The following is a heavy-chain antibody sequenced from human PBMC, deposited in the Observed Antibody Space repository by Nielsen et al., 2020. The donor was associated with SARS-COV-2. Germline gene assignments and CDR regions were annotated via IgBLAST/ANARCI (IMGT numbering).Heavy chain of an antibody. CDR3: ARDPAGDIVVVVAASAFDI. J-gene: IGHJ3*02. CDR2: ISSSSSYI. V-gene: IGHV3-21*01. Sequence: GESLKISCAASGFTFSSYSMNWVRQAPGKGLEWVSSISSSSSYIYYADSVKGRFTISRDNAKNSLYLQMNSLRAEDTAVYYCARDPAGDIVVVVAASAFDIWGQGTMVTVSS. CDR1: GFTFSSYS. D-gene: IGHD2-15*01.